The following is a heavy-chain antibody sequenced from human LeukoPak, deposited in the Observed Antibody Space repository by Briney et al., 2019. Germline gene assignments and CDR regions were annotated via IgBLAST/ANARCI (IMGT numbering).Heavy chain of an antibody. CDR1: VFTFSSYE. D-gene: IGHD7-27*01. CDR3: AKSPSNWARFDY. Sequence: GGSLRLSCAASVFTFSSYEMNWVRQAPGKGLECSSYISSSSSSTIYADSVKGRFTISRDNAKNSLYLQMNSLRVEDTAVYYCAKSPSNWARFDYWGQGSLVTVSS. CDR2: ISSSSSST. J-gene: IGHJ4*02. V-gene: IGHV3-48*03.